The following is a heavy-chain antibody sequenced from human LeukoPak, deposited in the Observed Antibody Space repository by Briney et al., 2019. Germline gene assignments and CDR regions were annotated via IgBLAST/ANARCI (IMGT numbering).Heavy chain of an antibody. Sequence: PGGSLRLSCAASGFTFSDYYMSWIRQAPGKGLEWVSYISSSGSTIYYADSVKGRFTISRDNAKNSLYLQMNRLRAEDTGVYYCARDADVHCSGGSCYSQFYYYYYGMDVWGQGTTVTVSS. V-gene: IGHV3-11*01. D-gene: IGHD2-15*01. CDR1: GFTFSDYY. J-gene: IGHJ6*02. CDR3: ARDADVHCSGGSCYSQFYYYYYGMDV. CDR2: ISSSGSTI.